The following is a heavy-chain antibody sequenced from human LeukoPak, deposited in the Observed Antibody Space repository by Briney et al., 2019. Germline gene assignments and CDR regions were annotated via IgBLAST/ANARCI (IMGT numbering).Heavy chain of an antibody. J-gene: IGHJ5*02. CDR1: GYTFTIYG. D-gene: IGHD3-10*01. Sequence: ASVRVSCKASGYTFTIYGISWVGPAPGQGVEGMGWISAYNGKTNYAQKLQGRVTMTTDTSTSTAYMELTSLTSDDTAVYYCARLLSMVRANWFDPWGQGTLVTVSS. CDR2: ISAYNGKT. V-gene: IGHV1-18*01. CDR3: ARLLSMVRANWFDP.